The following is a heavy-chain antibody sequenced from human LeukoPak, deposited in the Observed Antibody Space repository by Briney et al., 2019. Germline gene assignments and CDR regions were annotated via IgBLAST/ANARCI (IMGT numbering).Heavy chain of an antibody. J-gene: IGHJ5*02. Sequence: SETLSLTCTVSGGSISYYCWSWIRQPPGKGLEWIGYIYYSGSTYYNPSLKSRVTISVDRSKNQFSLKLSSVTAADTAVYYCARGRITMVRGVSWFDPWGQGTLVTVSS. D-gene: IGHD3-10*01. CDR3: ARGRITMVRGVSWFDP. CDR2: IYYSGST. CDR1: GGSISYYC. V-gene: IGHV4-59*12.